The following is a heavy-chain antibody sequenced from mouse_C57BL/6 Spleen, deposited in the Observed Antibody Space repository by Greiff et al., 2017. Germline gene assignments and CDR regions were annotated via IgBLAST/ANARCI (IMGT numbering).Heavy chain of an antibody. CDR1: GYTFTGYW. CDR2: ILPGSGST. CDR3: ARTDYYQGDYAMDY. D-gene: IGHD1-1*01. Sequence: QVQLKQSGAELMKPGASVKLSCKATGYTFTGYWIEWVKQRPGHGLEWIGEILPGSGSTHYNEKFKGKVTFTADTSYNTAYMQLSSLTTEDSAIYYCARTDYYQGDYAMDYWGQGTSVTVSS. J-gene: IGHJ4*01. V-gene: IGHV1-9*01.